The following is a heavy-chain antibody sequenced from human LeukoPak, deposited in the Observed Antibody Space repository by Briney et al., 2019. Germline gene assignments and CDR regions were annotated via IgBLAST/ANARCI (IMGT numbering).Heavy chain of an antibody. J-gene: IGHJ5*02. CDR3: AKGVRATISYNWFDP. CDR2: ISGSGGST. V-gene: IGHV3-23*01. CDR1: GFTFSSYA. D-gene: IGHD5-12*01. Sequence: GGSLRLSCAASGFTFSSYAMSWVRQAPGKGLEWVSAISGSGGSTYYADSVKGRFTISRDNSKNTLYLQMNSLRAEDTAVYYCAKGVRATISYNWFDPWGQGTLVTVSS.